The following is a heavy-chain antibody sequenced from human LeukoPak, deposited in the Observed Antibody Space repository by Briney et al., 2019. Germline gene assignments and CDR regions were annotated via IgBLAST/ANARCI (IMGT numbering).Heavy chain of an antibody. D-gene: IGHD3-22*01. V-gene: IGHV3-30*18. CDR3: AKEGTGYYDSSGYLYGDY. J-gene: IGHJ4*02. CDR2: ISYDGSNK. Sequence: GGSLRLSCAASGFTFSSYGMHWVRQAPGKGLEWVAVISYDGSNKYYADSVKGRFTNSRDNSKNTLYLQMNSLRAEDTAVYYCAKEGTGYYDSSGYLYGDYWGQGTLVTVSS. CDR1: GFTFSSYG.